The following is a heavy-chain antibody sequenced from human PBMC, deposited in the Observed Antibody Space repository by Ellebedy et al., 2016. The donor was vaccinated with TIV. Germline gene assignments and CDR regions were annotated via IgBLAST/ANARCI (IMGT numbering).Heavy chain of an antibody. D-gene: IGHD3-10*01. CDR1: GFSFSSYD. Sequence: GESLKISCAASGFSFSSYDMHWVRQVIGKGLEWVSAIGTTGGTHYRDSVKGRFAISRENAKNSLYLQMNSLGAGDTAVYYCARELLTPGTWYFDLWGRGTLVTVSS. CDR2: IGTTGGT. CDR3: ARELLTPGTWYFDL. J-gene: IGHJ2*01. V-gene: IGHV3-13*01.